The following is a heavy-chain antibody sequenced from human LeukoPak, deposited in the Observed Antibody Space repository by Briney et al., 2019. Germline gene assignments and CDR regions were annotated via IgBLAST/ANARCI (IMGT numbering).Heavy chain of an antibody. CDR3: ARRDYPDSYGYAPLFDY. CDR1: GFTFSSYA. CDR2: ISGSGGRA. V-gene: IGHV3-23*01. D-gene: IGHD3-16*01. J-gene: IGHJ4*02. Sequence: GGSLRLSCAASGFTFSSYAMSWVRQAPGKGLEWVSGISGSGGRAFYADSVKGRFSISRDNSKRTLYLQMSSLRAEDTAVYYCARRDYPDSYGYAPLFDYWGQGTLVTVSS.